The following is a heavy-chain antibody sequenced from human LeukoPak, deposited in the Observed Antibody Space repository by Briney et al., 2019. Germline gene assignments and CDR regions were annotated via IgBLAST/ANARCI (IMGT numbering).Heavy chain of an antibody. CDR3: ARDRSVGATDFDY. CDR1: GGSISSGGYY. Sequence: SETLSLTCTVSGGSISSGGYYWGWIRQPPGKGLEWIGYIYHSGSTYYNPSLKSRVTISVDRSKIQFSLKLSSVTAADTAVYYCARDRSVGATDFDYWGQGTLVTVSS. CDR2: IYHSGST. V-gene: IGHV4-30-2*01. D-gene: IGHD1-26*01. J-gene: IGHJ4*02.